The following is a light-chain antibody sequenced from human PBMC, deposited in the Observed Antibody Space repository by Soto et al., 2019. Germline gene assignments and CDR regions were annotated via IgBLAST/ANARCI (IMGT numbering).Light chain of an antibody. J-gene: IGLJ1*01. CDR2: DVS. Sequence: QSALTQPRSVSGSPGQSVAISCTGTISDVGGYNYVSWYQQHPGKAPKLMIYDVSKRPSGVPDRFSGSKSGNTASPTISGPQAEDEADYYCCSYAGSYTYVFGTGTKLTVL. CDR3: CSYAGSYTYV. CDR1: ISDVGGYNY. V-gene: IGLV2-11*01.